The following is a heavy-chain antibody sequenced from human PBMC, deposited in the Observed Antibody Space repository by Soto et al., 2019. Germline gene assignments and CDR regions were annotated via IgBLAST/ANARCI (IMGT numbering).Heavy chain of an antibody. CDR2: IDDSGST. V-gene: IGHV4-34*02. CDR1: GGSFSGHY. J-gene: IGHJ4*02. Sequence: QVQLQHWGAGLLKPSETLSLTCAVYGGSFSGHYWSWIRQSPGKGLEWIGEIDDSGSTNYNPSLKSRATISVDTSKNQFSLRLSSVTATDTAVYYCARVDDYWGQGTLVTVSS. CDR3: ARVDDY.